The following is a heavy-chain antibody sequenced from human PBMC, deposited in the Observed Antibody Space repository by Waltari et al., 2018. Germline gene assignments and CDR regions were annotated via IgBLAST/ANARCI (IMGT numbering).Heavy chain of an antibody. CDR2: IYYSGST. D-gene: IGHD3-3*01. J-gene: IGHJ2*01. CDR3: ARGRGFWSGYYTVGWYFDL. Sequence: ETLSLTCTVSGGSISSSSYYCGWIRQPPGKGLEWIGSIYYSGSTYYNPSLKSRVTISVDTSKNQFSLKLSSVTAADTAVYYCARGRGFWSGYYTVGWYFDLWGRGTLVTVSS. V-gene: IGHV4-39*07. CDR1: GGSISSSSYY.